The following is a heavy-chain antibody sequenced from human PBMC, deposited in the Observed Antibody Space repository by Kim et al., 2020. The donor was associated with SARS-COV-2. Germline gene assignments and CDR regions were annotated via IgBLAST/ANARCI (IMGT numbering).Heavy chain of an antibody. Sequence: GSTSYAASVKGRFTISRDNSKNTLYLQMNSLRAEDTAVYYCAKFPLLLDVWGKGTTVTVSS. CDR3: AKFPLLLDV. CDR2: GST. J-gene: IGHJ6*04. V-gene: IGHV3-23*01.